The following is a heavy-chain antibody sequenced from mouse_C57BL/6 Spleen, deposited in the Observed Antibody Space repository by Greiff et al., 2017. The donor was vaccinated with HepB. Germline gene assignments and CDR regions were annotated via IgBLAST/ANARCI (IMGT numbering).Heavy chain of an antibody. CDR1: GYTFTSYW. V-gene: IGHV1-55*01. D-gene: IGHD1-1*01. CDR2: IYPGSGST. Sequence: VQLQQPGAELVKPGASVKMSCKASGYTFTSYWITWVKQRPGQGLAWIGDIYPGSGSTNYNEKFKSKATLTVDTSSSTAYMQLSSLTSEDSAVYYCARPDYGSSSWFAYWGQGTLVTVSA. CDR3: ARPDYGSSSWFAY. J-gene: IGHJ3*01.